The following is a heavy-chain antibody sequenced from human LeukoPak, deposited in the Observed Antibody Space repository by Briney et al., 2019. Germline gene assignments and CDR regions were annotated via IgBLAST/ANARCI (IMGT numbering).Heavy chain of an antibody. D-gene: IGHD2-2*01. CDR1: GFTFSSYE. CDR3: ARDKRAGRAAIWWFDP. Sequence: QPGGSLRLSCAASGFTFSSYEMNWVLQAPGKGLEWVSYISSSGSTIYYADSVKGRFTISRDNAKNSLYLQMNSLRAEDTAVYYCARDKRAGRAAIWWFDPWGQGTLVTVSS. J-gene: IGHJ5*02. V-gene: IGHV3-48*03. CDR2: ISSSGSTI.